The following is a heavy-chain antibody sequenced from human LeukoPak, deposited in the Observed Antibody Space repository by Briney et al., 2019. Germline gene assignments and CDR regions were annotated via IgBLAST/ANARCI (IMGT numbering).Heavy chain of an antibody. CDR3: ARDPRPFGCSSADCPRYYFDY. V-gene: IGHV3-21*01. D-gene: IGHD6-19*01. CDR2: ISSASGYI. CDR1: GFTFKSYS. J-gene: IGHJ4*02. Sequence: GGSLRLSCTASGFTFKSYSMSWVRQAPGKGLEWVSSISSASGYIYYADSVKGRFTISRDNAKNSLFLQMDSLRAEDTAVLYCARDPRPFGCSSADCPRYYFDYWGQGTLVTVSS.